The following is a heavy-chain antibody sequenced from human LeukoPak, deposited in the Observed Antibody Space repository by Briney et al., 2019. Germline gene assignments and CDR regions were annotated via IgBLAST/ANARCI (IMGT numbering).Heavy chain of an antibody. CDR3: ARAGGTSKYYFDY. J-gene: IGHJ4*02. Sequence: PGGSLRLSCAASGFTVSSNYMSWVRQAPGKGLEWVSVIYSGGSTYYADSVKGRFTISRDNSKNTLYLQMNSLRAEDTAVYYCARAGGTSKYYFDYWGQGTLVTVSS. V-gene: IGHV3-53*01. CDR2: IYSGGST. CDR1: GFTVSSNY. D-gene: IGHD1-26*01.